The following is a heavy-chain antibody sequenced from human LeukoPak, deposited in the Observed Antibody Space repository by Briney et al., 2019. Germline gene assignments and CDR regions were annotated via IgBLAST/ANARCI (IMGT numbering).Heavy chain of an antibody. CDR1: GYTFTTYH. V-gene: IGHV1-8*03. CDR2: MNPYSGDR. Sequence: GASVKVSCKTSGYTFTTYHINWVRQATGQGLEWLGWMNPYSGDRGYAQKFQGRLSITSDTSISTAYMELSSLRSDDTAVYFCARTTPLTASGYDHWGQGTLVTVSS. CDR3: ARTTPLTASGYDH. D-gene: IGHD4-17*01. J-gene: IGHJ5*02.